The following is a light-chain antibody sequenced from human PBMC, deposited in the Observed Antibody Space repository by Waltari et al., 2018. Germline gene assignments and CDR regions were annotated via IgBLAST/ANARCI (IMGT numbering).Light chain of an antibody. Sequence: QSVLTQPPSASGSPGQRATISCSGRRSNIGSNTVNWYQQVPGTAPKLLIYTDSQRPSGVPDRFSGSKSGTSGYLAISGLQSEDEADYYCAAWDDGLNGWVFGGRTKLTVL. J-gene: IGLJ3*02. CDR1: RSNIGSNT. V-gene: IGLV1-44*01. CDR3: AAWDDGLNGWV. CDR2: TDS.